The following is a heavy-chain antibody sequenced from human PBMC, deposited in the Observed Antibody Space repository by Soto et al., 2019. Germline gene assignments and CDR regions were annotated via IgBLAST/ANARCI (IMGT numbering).Heavy chain of an antibody. V-gene: IGHV3-23*01. CDR1: GFTFRTFT. D-gene: IGHD3-9*01. Sequence: VQLLEHGGQLVQPGESLRLSCAASGFTFRTFTMNWVRQAPGKGLEWVSGIIGGDGDKFYSDSVKGRFTISRDNSKDMLFLQMSSLRVDDTAVYYCAKDRDPDGIWTFDSWGQGTLVTVSS. J-gene: IGHJ5*01. CDR3: AKDRDPDGIWTFDS. CDR2: IIGGDGDK.